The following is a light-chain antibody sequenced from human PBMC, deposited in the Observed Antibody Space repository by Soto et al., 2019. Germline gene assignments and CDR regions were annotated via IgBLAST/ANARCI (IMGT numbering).Light chain of an antibody. Sequence: GDRVTITCRASQDIRNDLGWYQQKPGEAPQLLIYAASHLQSGAPSRFSGSGSGTDFTLTISSLQPEDFATYYCLHAYTYPRTFGQGTKVDIK. V-gene: IGKV1-6*01. CDR2: AAS. CDR1: QDIRND. J-gene: IGKJ1*01. CDR3: LHAYTYPRT.